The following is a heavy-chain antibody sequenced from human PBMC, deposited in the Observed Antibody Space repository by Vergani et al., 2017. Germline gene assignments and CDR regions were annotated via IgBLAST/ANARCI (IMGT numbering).Heavy chain of an antibody. CDR2: VSGSSATP. V-gene: IGHV3-23*01. Sequence: EVQLLDSGGGLVQPGGSLRLSCEASGFSFPGYAMSWVRQAPGKGLEWVSSVSGSSATPYYADSVKGRFIISRDNSKNTLHLQMNSLRADDTAVYYCASDAPLVLPAAIFYYYYGMDVWGQGTTVTVSS. CDR3: ASDAPLVLPAAIFYYYYGMDV. J-gene: IGHJ6*02. CDR1: GFSFPGYA. D-gene: IGHD2-2*01.